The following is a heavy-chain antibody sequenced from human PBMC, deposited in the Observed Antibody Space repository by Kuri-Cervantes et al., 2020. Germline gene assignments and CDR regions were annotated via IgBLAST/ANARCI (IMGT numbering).Heavy chain of an antibody. D-gene: IGHD6-13*01. CDR2: IYHSGSA. CDR1: GYSISSGYY. Sequence: SETLSLTCTVSGYSISSGYYWGWIRQPPGKGLEWIGSIYHSGSAYHNPSLKSRVTISIDTSKNQFSLKLSSVTAADTAVYYCARDWGIAAEKGDYWGQGTLVTVSS. CDR3: ARDWGIAAEKGDY. J-gene: IGHJ4*02. V-gene: IGHV4-38-2*02.